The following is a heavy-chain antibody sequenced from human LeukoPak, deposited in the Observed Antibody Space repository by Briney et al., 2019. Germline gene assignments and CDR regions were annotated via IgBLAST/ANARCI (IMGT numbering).Heavy chain of an antibody. V-gene: IGHV4-34*01. CDR2: INHSGST. J-gene: IGHJ6*02. CDR3: ARGRGGLRYFDWLLPSYGMDV. D-gene: IGHD3-9*01. Sequence: SETLSLTCAVYGGSFSGYYWSWIRQPPGKGLGWIGEINHSGSTNYNPSLKSRVTISVDTSKNQFSLKLSSVTAADTAVYYCARGRGGLRYFDWLLPSYGMDVWGQGTTVTVSS. CDR1: GGSFSGYY.